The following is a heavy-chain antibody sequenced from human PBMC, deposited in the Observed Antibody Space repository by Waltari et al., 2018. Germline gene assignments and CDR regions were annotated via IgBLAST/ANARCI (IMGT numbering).Heavy chain of an antibody. CDR2: INHSGST. CDR3: ARDDDSSGYYNH. D-gene: IGHD3-22*01. CDR1: GGSFSGYY. V-gene: IGHV4-34*01. J-gene: IGHJ5*02. Sequence: QVQLQQWGAGLLKPSETLSLTCAVYGGSFSGYYWSWIRQPPGKGLEWGGEINHSGSTNYSPSLKSRVTRSVDTSKNQFSLKLSSVTAADTAVYYCARDDDSSGYYNHWGQGTLVTVSS.